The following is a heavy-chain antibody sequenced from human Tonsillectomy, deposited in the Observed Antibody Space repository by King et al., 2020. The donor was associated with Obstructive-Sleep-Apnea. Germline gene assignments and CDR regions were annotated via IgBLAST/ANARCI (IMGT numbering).Heavy chain of an antibody. Sequence: QLVQSGAEVKKPGASVKVSCKASGYTFTSYGISWVRKAPGQGLEWMGWISAYNGNTNYAQKLQGRVTMTTDTSTSTAYMELRSLRSEDTAVYYCARDPWIQLRGVEGWFDPWGQGTLVTVSS. CDR1: GYTFTSYG. CDR3: ARDPWIQLRGVEGWFDP. CDR2: ISAYNGNT. V-gene: IGHV1-18*04. D-gene: IGHD5-18*01. J-gene: IGHJ5*02.